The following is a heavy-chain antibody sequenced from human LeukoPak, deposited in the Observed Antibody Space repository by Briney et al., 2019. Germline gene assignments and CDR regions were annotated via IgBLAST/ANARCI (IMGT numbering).Heavy chain of an antibody. CDR3: ASEVYYYDSSGYYYFDY. J-gene: IGHJ4*02. D-gene: IGHD3-22*01. V-gene: IGHV1-2*06. CDR2: INPKSGGT. Sequence: ASVKVSCKASGYTFTGYYMHWVRQAPGEGLEWMGRINPKSGGTNHAQKFQGRVTMTRDTSISTAYMELSRLRSDDTAVYYCASEVYYYDSSGYYYFDYWGQGTLVAASS. CDR1: GYTFTGYY.